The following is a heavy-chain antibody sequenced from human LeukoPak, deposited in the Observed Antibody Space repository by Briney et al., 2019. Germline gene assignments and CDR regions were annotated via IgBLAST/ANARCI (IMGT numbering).Heavy chain of an antibody. Sequence: GGSLRLSCAGSGFAFSRYVMSWVRQAPGKGLEWVSYISSSSSTIYYADSVKGRFTISRDNAKNSLYLQMNSLRDEDTAVYYCARGGGRGIAVAGNWFDPWGQGTLVTVSS. D-gene: IGHD6-19*01. CDR2: ISSSSSTI. J-gene: IGHJ5*02. V-gene: IGHV3-48*02. CDR3: ARGGGRGIAVAGNWFDP. CDR1: GFAFSRYV.